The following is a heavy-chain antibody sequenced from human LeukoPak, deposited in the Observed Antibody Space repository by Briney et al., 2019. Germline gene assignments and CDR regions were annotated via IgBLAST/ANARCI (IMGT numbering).Heavy chain of an antibody. J-gene: IGHJ4*02. CDR1: GFTFSSYA. CDR2: ISYDGSNK. V-gene: IGHV3-30-3*01. D-gene: IGHD1-26*01. Sequence: PGGSLRLSCAASGFTFSSYAMHWVRQAPGKGLEWVAVISYDGSNKYYADSVKGRFTISRDNSKNTLYLQMNSLRAEDTAVYYCARDRDKDSGSYVFDYWGQGTLVTVSS. CDR3: ARDRDKDSGSYVFDY.